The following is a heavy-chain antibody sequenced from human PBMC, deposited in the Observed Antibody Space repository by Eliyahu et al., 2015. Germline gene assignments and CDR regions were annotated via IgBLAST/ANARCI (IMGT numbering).Heavy chain of an antibody. CDR2: ISYDGSNK. J-gene: IGHJ6*02. D-gene: IGHD5-18*01. Sequence: QVQLVESGGGVXQPGRXLXXSCAASGXXXSSYXLXWVRQAPGKGLEWVAVISYDGSNKYYADSVKGRFTISRDNSKNTLYLQMNSLRAEDTAVYYCARGHSYGRRTYYYYGMDVWDQGTTVTVSS. CDR3: ARGHSYGRRTYYYYGMDV. V-gene: IGHV3-30*01. CDR1: GXXXSSYX.